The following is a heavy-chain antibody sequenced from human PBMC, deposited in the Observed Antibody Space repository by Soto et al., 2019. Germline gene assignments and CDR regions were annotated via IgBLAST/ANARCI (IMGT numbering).Heavy chain of an antibody. CDR1: GVSISSSNL. Sequence: QVQLQESGPGLVKPSGTLSLTCAVSGVSISSSNLLSWFRQPPVKGLEWIGEIYPGRSTNYNPSLPRRVNISPNKSNNQASLRLSFVTAADTDVYYCGRDPHPNTAMGSNYWGQGTLVTVSS. J-gene: IGHJ4*02. V-gene: IGHV4-4*02. CDR3: GRDPHPNTAMGSNY. CDR2: IYPGRST. D-gene: IGHD5-18*01.